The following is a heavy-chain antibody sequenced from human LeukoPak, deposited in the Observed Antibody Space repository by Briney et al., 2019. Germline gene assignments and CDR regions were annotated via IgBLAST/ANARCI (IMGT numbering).Heavy chain of an antibody. Sequence: ASVKVSCKASGYTFSGYYMHWVRQAPGQGLEWVGWINPYSGGANYAQKFQGRVTMTRDTSISTAYLEVGRLTSDDTAVYYCATDGTSGSIDYWGQGTLVTVSS. D-gene: IGHD3-3*01. CDR1: GYTFSGYY. V-gene: IGHV1-2*02. CDR2: INPYSGGA. J-gene: IGHJ4*02. CDR3: ATDGTSGSIDY.